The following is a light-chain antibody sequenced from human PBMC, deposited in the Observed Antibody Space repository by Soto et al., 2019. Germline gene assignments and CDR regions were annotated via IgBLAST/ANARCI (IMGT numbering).Light chain of an antibody. J-gene: IGKJ3*01. CDR3: QQYGSSPFT. CDR1: QSVNSNY. V-gene: IGKV3D-20*01. Sequence: EIILTQSPATLSLSPGERATLSCGASQSVNSNYLAWYQQKAGLAPRLLIYDTSTRASGIPDRFSGSGSRTDFTLTISRLEPEDFAVYYCQQYGSSPFTFGPGTKVDVK. CDR2: DTS.